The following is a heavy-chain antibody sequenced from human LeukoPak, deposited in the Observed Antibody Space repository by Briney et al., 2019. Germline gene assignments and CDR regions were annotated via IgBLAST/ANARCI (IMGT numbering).Heavy chain of an antibody. V-gene: IGHV1-2*02. J-gene: IGHJ4*02. Sequence: GESLKISCKGSGYTFTDYYMHWVRQAPGQGLEWMGWINPNSGGTNYAQKFQGRVTMTRDTSISTAYMELSRLRSDDTAVYFCARGPRYYYDSSGPFDYWGQGTLVTVSS. CDR1: GYTFTDYY. CDR3: ARGPRYYYDSSGPFDY. CDR2: INPNSGGT. D-gene: IGHD3-22*01.